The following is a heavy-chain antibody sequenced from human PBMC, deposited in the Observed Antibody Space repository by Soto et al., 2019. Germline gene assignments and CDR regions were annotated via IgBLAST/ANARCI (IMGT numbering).Heavy chain of an antibody. CDR2: ITWNSGSI. J-gene: IGHJ2*01. CDR1: GVTFEDYA. CDR3: TKNKRITIFGVVTPPWYFDL. Sequence: EVQLVESGGGLVQPGRSLRVSCAASGVTFEDYALHWVRQAPGKGLGWISGITWNSGSIGYADSVKGRFTISRDNAKNSLYLQMNSLRAEDTSLYYCTKNKRITIFGVVTPPWYFDLWGRGTLVTVSS. V-gene: IGHV3-9*01. D-gene: IGHD3-3*01.